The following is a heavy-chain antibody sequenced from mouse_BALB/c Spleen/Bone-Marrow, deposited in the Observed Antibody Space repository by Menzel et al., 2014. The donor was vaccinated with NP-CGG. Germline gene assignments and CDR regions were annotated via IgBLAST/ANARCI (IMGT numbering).Heavy chain of an antibody. D-gene: IGHD2-3*01. Sequence: EVNVEESGGGLVQPGGSLKLSCATSGFTFSDYYMYWVRQTPEKRLEWVAYISNGGGSTYYPDTVKGRFTISRDNAKNTLYLKMSRLKSEDTAMYYCARHDGYRSWFAYWGQGTLVTVSA. V-gene: IGHV5-12*02. CDR3: ARHDGYRSWFAY. J-gene: IGHJ3*01. CDR2: ISNGGGST. CDR1: GFTFSDYY.